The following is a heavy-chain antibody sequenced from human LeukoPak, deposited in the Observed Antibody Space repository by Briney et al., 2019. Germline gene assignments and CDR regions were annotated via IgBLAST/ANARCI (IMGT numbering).Heavy chain of an antibody. CDR3: ARDFHYYDSSGLPGY. CDR2: ISTSVTII. CDR1: GFTFSDYY. J-gene: IGHJ4*02. V-gene: IGHV3-11*04. D-gene: IGHD3-22*01. Sequence: GSLRLSCAASGFTFSDYYMSWIRQAPGQGPEWVSYISTSVTIIYYADSVKGRFTISRDNAKNSLYLQMNSLRAEDTAVYYCARDFHYYDSSGLPGYWGQGTLVTVSS.